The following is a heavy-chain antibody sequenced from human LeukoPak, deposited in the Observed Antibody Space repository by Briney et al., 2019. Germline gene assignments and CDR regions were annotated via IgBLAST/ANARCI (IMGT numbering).Heavy chain of an antibody. Sequence: GSLRLSCAASGFTFSSYGMHWVRQAPGKGLEWVSSISSRSTYIYYADSVKGRFTISRDNAKNSLYLQMNGLRAEDTAVYYCARDQNDSSGYSGGLDYWGQGTLVTVSS. CDR3: ARDQNDSSGYSGGLDY. CDR2: ISSRSTYI. V-gene: IGHV3-21*01. CDR1: GFTFSSYG. D-gene: IGHD3-22*01. J-gene: IGHJ4*02.